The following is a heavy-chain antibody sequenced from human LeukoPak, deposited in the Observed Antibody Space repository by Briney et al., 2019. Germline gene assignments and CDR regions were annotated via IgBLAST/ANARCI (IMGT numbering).Heavy chain of an antibody. CDR1: GFTFSTYI. CDR2: ISFDGSNK. Sequence: GRSLRLSCAASGFTFSTYIIHWVRQAPGKGLEWVALISFDGSNKYYADSVKGRFTISRGNSKNTLFLEMNSLRTEDTAVYYCSRDSTEWNYVLGYWGPGTLVTVSS. CDR3: SRDSTEWNYVLGY. V-gene: IGHV3-30-3*01. D-gene: IGHD1-7*01. J-gene: IGHJ4*02.